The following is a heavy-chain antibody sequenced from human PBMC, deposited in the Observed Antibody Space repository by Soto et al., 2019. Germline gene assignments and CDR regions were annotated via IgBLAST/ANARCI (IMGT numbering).Heavy chain of an antibody. J-gene: IGHJ4*02. Sequence: EVQLLESGGGLVQPGGSLRLSCAASGFMFSNYAMSWVRQAPGKGLEWVSGIGGRATSAYYADSVKGRFAISRDNSYNTLFLQLNSLRAEDTAVYYCAKSRYSDSSGVYYDFWGQGTLVTVSS. CDR2: IGGRATSA. CDR1: GFMFSNYA. CDR3: AKSRYSDSSGVYYDF. D-gene: IGHD3-22*01. V-gene: IGHV3-23*01.